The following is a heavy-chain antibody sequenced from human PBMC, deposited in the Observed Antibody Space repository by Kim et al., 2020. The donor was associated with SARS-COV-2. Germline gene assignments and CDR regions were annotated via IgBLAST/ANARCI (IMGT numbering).Heavy chain of an antibody. D-gene: IGHD3-22*01. CDR1: GFSFSSYG. J-gene: IGHJ4*01. CDR3: ARGADYYDSSGYLDY. Sequence: GGSLRLSCAASGFSFSSYGMHWVRQAPGKGLEWVAIIWYDGSNKYYADSVKGRFTISRDNSENTLYLQMNSLTAEDTAVYYCARGADYYDSSGYLDYWG. CDR2: IWYDGSNK. V-gene: IGHV3-33*01.